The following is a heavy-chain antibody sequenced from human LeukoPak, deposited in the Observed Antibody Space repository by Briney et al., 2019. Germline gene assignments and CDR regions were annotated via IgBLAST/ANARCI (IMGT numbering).Heavy chain of an antibody. CDR1: GFTFSSYS. Sequence: GGSLRLSCAASGFTFSSYSMNWVRQAPGKGLEWASSISSSSSYIYYADSVKGRFTISRDNAKNSLYLQMNSLRAEDTAVYYCARDFNGDYVYWGQGTLVTVSS. CDR2: ISSSSSYI. J-gene: IGHJ4*02. CDR3: ARDFNGDYVY. V-gene: IGHV3-21*01. D-gene: IGHD4-17*01.